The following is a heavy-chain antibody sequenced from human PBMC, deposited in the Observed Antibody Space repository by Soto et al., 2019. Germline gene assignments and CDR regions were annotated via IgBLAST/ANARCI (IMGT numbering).Heavy chain of an antibody. CDR2: ISAYNGNT. J-gene: IGHJ4*02. CDR3: ARDRGSYALDY. D-gene: IGHD1-26*01. V-gene: IGHV1-18*01. Sequence: QVQLVQSGAEVKKPGASVKFSCKSSGYTFTSYGISWVRQAPGQGLEWMGWISAYNGNTNYAHKLQGRVTMTPDTSTSKAYMELRSLRSEEKDVYYCARDRGSYALDYWGQGTLVTVSS. CDR1: GYTFTSYG.